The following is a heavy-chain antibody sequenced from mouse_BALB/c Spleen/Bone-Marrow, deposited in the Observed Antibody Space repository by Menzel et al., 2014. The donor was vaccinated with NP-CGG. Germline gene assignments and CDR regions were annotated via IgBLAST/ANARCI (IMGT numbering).Heavy chain of an antibody. D-gene: IGHD3-3*01. CDR2: INPSSGFT. CDR3: TRRAAYYFDY. Sequence: VKLLESGAELARPGASVKMSCKASGYTFTTYPMNWVKQRPGKGLEWIAYINPSSGFTNYNQKFKDKATLTADKSSSTAYMQLSSLTSEDSAVYYCTRRAAYYFDYWGQGTALTVSS. CDR1: GYTFTTYP. V-gene: IGHV1-4*01. J-gene: IGHJ2*01.